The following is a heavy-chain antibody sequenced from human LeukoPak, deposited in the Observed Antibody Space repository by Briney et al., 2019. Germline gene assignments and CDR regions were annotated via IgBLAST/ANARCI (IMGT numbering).Heavy chain of an antibody. CDR2: MSGSGGST. D-gene: IGHD3-16*02. Sequence: GGSLRLSCAASGFTFSSYGMSWVRQAPGKGLEWVSGMSGSGGSTYYADSVKGRFTISRDNSKNTLYLQMNSLRAEDTAVYYCAKDSYYDYVWGSYRYTNQFDYWGQGTLVTVSS. V-gene: IGHV3-23*01. CDR1: GFTFSSYG. J-gene: IGHJ4*02. CDR3: AKDSYYDYVWGSYRYTNQFDY.